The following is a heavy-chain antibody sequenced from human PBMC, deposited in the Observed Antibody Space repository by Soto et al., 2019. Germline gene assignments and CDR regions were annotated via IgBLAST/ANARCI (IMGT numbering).Heavy chain of an antibody. D-gene: IGHD2-2*01. J-gene: IGHJ6*02. CDR3: ARGINVVVPAAPQVFLWDV. V-gene: IGHV1-8*01. CDR1: GYTFTSYD. Sequence: SVKVSCKASGYTFTSYDINWVRQATGQGLEWMGWMNPNRGNTGYAQKFQGRVTMTKNTSISTAYMELSSLRSEDTAVYYCARGINVVVPAAPQVFLWDVWGQGTTVTVSS. CDR2: MNPNRGNT.